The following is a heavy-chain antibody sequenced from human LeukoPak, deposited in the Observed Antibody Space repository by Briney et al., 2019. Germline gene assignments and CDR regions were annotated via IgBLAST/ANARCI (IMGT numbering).Heavy chain of an antibody. D-gene: IGHD3-3*01. CDR1: GYTFTGYY. CDR3: ARDFTIFGGEYYFDY. Sequence: ASVKVSCKASGYTFTGYYMHWVRQAPGQGLEWMGWINPNSGGTNYAQKFQGRVTMTRDTSISTAYMKLSRLRSDDTAVYYCARDFTIFGGEYYFDYWGQGTLVTVSS. CDR2: INPNSGGT. V-gene: IGHV1-2*02. J-gene: IGHJ4*02.